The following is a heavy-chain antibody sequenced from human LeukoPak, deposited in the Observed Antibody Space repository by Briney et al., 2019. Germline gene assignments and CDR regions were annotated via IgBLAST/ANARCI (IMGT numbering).Heavy chain of an antibody. D-gene: IGHD3-22*01. J-gene: IGHJ4*02. CDR2: IIPIFGTA. CDR1: GGTFSSYA. CDR3: ARAGGYYDSSGYYPLDY. V-gene: IGHV1-69*05. Sequence: ASVKVSCKASGGTFSSYAISWVRQAPGRGLEWMGRIIPIFGTANYAQKFQGRVTITTDESTSTAYMELSSLRSEDTAVYYCARAGGYYDSSGYYPLDYWGQGTLVTVSS.